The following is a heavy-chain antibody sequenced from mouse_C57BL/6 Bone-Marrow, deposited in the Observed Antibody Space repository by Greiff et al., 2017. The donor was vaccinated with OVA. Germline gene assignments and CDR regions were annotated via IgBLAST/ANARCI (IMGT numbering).Heavy chain of an antibody. CDR3: VFTTVVAKDWYFDV. J-gene: IGHJ1*03. CDR1: GFSLTSYG. CDR2: IWRDGST. D-gene: IGHD1-1*01. V-gene: IGHV2-6*03. Sequence: VQLVESGPGLVAPSQSLSITCTVSGFSLTSYGVHWVRQPPGKGLEWLVVIWRDGSTTHTSALKSRLSISKDNSKCQVFLKMNSLQTDDTAMYDCVFTTVVAKDWYFDVWGTGTTVTVSS.